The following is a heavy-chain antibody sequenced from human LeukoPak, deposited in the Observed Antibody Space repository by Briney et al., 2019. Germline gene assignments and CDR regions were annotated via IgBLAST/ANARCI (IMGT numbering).Heavy chain of an antibody. CDR3: AWYSSGWYGDFDY. CDR1: GGSISSYY. D-gene: IGHD6-19*01. V-gene: IGHV4-59*01. Sequence: PSETLSLTCTVSGGSISSYYWSWVRQPPGKGLEWIGYIYYSGSTNYNPSLTSRVTISVDTSKSQFSLKLSSVTAADTAVYYCAWYSSGWYGDFDYWGQGILVTVSS. CDR2: IYYSGST. J-gene: IGHJ4*02.